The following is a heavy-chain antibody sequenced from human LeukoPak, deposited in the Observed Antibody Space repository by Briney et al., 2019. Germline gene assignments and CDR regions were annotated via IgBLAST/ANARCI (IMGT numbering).Heavy chain of an antibody. CDR1: GFTFGSFA. CDR2: IFGSGGSP. Sequence: PGGSLRLSCEASGFTFGSFAMYWLRQAPGKGLDWIAGIFGSGGSPHYADSVKGRFTISRDNSKNTVYLQINSLRAEDTAVYYCGKTTAGYSNGQKPAWPVDYWGQGTLVTVSS. V-gene: IGHV3-23*01. J-gene: IGHJ4*02. D-gene: IGHD5-18*01. CDR3: GKTTAGYSNGQKPAWPVDY.